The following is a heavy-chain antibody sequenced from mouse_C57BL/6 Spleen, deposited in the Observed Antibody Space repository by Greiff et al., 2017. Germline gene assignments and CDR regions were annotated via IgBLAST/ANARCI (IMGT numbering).Heavy chain of an antibody. CDR2: IYPGSGST. Sequence: VQLQQPGAELVKPGASVKMSCKASGYTFTSYWITWVKQRPGQGLEWIGDIYPGSGSTNYNEKFKSKATLTVDTSSSTAYMQLSSLTSEDSAVYYCARDYGSSYRGYFDYWGQGTTLTVSS. CDR3: ARDYGSSYRGYFDY. D-gene: IGHD1-1*01. CDR1: GYTFTSYW. J-gene: IGHJ2*01. V-gene: IGHV1-55*01.